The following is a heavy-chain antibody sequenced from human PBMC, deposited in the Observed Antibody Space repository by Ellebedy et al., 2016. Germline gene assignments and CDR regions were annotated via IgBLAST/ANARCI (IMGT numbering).Heavy chain of an antibody. D-gene: IGHD4-17*01. CDR1: GFTFSSYW. Sequence: GGSLRLXCAASGFTFSSYWMSWVRQAPGKGLEWVANIKQDGSEKYYVDSVKGRFTISRDNAKNSLYLQMNSLRAEDTAVYYCAREGSTVTTFWFDPWGQGTLVTVSS. CDR2: IKQDGSEK. V-gene: IGHV3-7*03. J-gene: IGHJ5*02. CDR3: AREGSTVTTFWFDP.